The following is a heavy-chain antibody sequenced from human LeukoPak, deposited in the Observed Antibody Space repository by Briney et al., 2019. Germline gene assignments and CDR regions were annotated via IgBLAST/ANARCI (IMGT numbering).Heavy chain of an antibody. CDR2: INHSGST. D-gene: IGHD2-8*02. Sequence: SETLSLTCAVYGGSFSGYYWSWIRQPPGKGLEWIGEINHSGSTNYNPSLKSRVTISVDTSKNQFSLKLSSVTAADTAVYYCARDQKVAGGLDYWGQGTLVTVSS. J-gene: IGHJ4*02. V-gene: IGHV4-34*01. CDR1: GGSFSGYY. CDR3: ARDQKVAGGLDY.